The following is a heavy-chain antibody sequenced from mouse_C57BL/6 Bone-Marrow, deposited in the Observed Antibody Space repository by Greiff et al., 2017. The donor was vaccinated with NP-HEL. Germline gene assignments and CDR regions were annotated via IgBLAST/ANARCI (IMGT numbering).Heavy chain of an antibody. D-gene: IGHD2-12*01. Sequence: EVKVEESGGGLVKPGGSLKLSCAASGFTFSSYAMSWVRQTPEKRLEWVATISDGGSYTYYPDNVKGRFTISRDNAKNNLYLQMSHLKSEDTAMYYCAREYYSLYAMDYWGQGTSVTVSS. CDR3: AREYYSLYAMDY. V-gene: IGHV5-4*01. CDR2: ISDGGSYT. CDR1: GFTFSSYA. J-gene: IGHJ4*01.